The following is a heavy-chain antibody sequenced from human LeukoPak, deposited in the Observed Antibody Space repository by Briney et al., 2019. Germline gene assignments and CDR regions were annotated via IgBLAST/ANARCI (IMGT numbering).Heavy chain of an antibody. V-gene: IGHV1-8*01. CDR2: MNPHSGKT. J-gene: IGHJ4*02. CDR3: ARSGVGGALDY. Sequence: GASVKVSCKASGYPFNNYDINWVRQATGQGLEWMGWMNPHSGKTGYAQNFQGRVTMTRDTSISTAYMELSSLRSEDTAVYYCARSGVGGALDYWGQGTLVTVSS. CDR1: GYPFNNYD. D-gene: IGHD2-15*01.